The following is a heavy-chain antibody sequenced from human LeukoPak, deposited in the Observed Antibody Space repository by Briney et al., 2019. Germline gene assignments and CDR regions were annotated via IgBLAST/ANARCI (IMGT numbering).Heavy chain of an antibody. CDR2: ISTNSDIR. Sequence: GASVKVSCIGSGYTFTNYGISWVRQAPGQGLEWMGWISTNSDIRTYAQTLQGRFTMTTDTATTTAYMELNNLTFDDTAVYYCARDWDAMNNCFDPWGQGTPVTVSS. CDR3: ARDWDAMNNCFDP. J-gene: IGHJ5*02. CDR1: GYTFTNYG. D-gene: IGHD1-26*01. V-gene: IGHV1-18*01.